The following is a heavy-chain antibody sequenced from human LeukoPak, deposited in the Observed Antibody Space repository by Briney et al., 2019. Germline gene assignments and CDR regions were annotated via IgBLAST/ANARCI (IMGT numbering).Heavy chain of an antibody. CDR2: ISSSSSTI. J-gene: IGHJ6*03. CDR1: GFTFSNYS. D-gene: IGHD3-3*01. Sequence: GGSLRLSCAASGFTFSNYSMNWVRQAPGKGLEWVSYISSSSSTIYYADSVKGRFTISRDNAKNSLYLQMNSLRAEDTAVYYCARGVSYYDFWSGYYSYYYYMDVWGKGTTVTVSS. V-gene: IGHV3-48*04. CDR3: ARGVSYYDFWSGYYSYYYYMDV.